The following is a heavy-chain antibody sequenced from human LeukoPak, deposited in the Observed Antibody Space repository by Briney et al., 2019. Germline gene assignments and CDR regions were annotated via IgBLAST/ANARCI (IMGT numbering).Heavy chain of an antibody. CDR3: ARATYYYDSSGYYFPTTHFDY. CDR2: IYYTGST. V-gene: IGHV4-39*07. J-gene: IGHJ4*02. Sequence: NPSETLSLTCTISGGSISSISYYWGWIRQPPGKGLEWIGSIYYTGSTYYNPSLKSRVTISVDRSKNQFSLKPSSVTAADTAVYYCARATYYYDSSGYYFPTTHFDYWGQGTLVTVSS. CDR1: GGSISSISYY. D-gene: IGHD3-22*01.